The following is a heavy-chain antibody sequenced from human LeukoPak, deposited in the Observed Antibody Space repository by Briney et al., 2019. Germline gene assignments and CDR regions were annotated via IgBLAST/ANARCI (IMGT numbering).Heavy chain of an antibody. J-gene: IGHJ3*02. Sequence: SVKVSCKASGGTFSSYAISWVRQAPGQGLEWMGGIIPIFGTANYAQKFQGRVTITADESTSTAYMEVSSLRSEDTAVYYCARANQQWLVPDAFDTWGQGTLVTVSS. CDR1: GGTFSSYA. V-gene: IGHV1-69*13. D-gene: IGHD6-19*01. CDR3: ARANQQWLVPDAFDT. CDR2: IIPIFGTA.